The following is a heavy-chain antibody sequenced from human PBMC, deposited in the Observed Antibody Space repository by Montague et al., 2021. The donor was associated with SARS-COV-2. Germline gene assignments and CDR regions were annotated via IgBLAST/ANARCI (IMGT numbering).Heavy chain of an antibody. J-gene: IGHJ6*02. Sequence: SETLSLTCMVSGASIRSYSWSWIRQPPGKGLEWIGYIHDRGSTKYNPSLESRVTISVDTPKNQISLRLTSVSAADTAVYYCARHRCSDTNCYSTYYYYGMDVWGQGTTVTVSS. CDR2: IHDRGST. CDR1: GASIRSYS. CDR3: ARHRCSDTNCYSTYYYYGMDV. D-gene: IGHD2-2*01. V-gene: IGHV4-59*08.